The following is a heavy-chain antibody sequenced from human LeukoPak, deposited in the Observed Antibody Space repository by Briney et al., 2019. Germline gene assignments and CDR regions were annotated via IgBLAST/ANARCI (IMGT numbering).Heavy chain of an antibody. Sequence: GASVKVSCKASGYTFTGYYMHWVRQAPGQGLEWMGWINPNSGGTNYAQKFQGRVTMTRDTSISTAYMELSRLRSDDTAVYYCARARKGSYSSGWYVSPDFDYWGQGTLVTVSS. CDR3: ARARKGSYSSGWYVSPDFDY. J-gene: IGHJ4*02. V-gene: IGHV1-2*02. CDR1: GYTFTGYY. D-gene: IGHD6-19*01. CDR2: INPNSGGT.